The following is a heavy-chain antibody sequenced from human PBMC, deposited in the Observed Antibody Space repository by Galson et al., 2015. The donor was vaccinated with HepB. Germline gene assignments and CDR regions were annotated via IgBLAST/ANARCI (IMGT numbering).Heavy chain of an antibody. V-gene: IGHV3-30*03. CDR2: ISYDGSNK. D-gene: IGHD3-10*01. J-gene: IGHJ3*02. CDR3: ASKSYGSGSSPIAFDI. CDR1: GFTFSSYG. Sequence: LRLSCAASGFTFSSYGMHWVRQAPGKGLEWVAVISYDGSNKYYADSVKGRFTISRDNSKNTLYLQMNSLRAEDTAVYYCASKSYGSGSSPIAFDIWGQGTMVTVSS.